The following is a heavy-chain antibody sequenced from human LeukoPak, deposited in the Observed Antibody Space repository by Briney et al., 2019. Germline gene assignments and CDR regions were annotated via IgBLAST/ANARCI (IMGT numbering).Heavy chain of an antibody. V-gene: IGHV3-23*01. J-gene: IGHJ3*02. CDR2: ITASGGVT. Sequence: GGSLRLSCAASGFTFSSCAMGWVRQAPGKGLEWVSLITASGGVTYDAASVKGRFTISRDNSNNTLYLQMNSLRAEDTAIYYCTKDLYKDILTAYDAFDIWGQGILVTVSS. CDR3: TKDLYKDILTAYDAFDI. D-gene: IGHD3-9*01. CDR1: GFTFSSCA.